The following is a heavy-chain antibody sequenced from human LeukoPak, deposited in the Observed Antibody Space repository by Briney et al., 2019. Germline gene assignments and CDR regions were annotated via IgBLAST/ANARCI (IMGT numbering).Heavy chain of an antibody. J-gene: IGHJ4*02. V-gene: IGHV3-11*06. CDR3: ARGGIAAAGSFDY. CDR2: ISRSSSYT. Sequence: GGSLRLSCAASGFTFSDYYMSWIRQAPGKGLEWVSYISRSSSYTNYADSVKGRFTISRDNAKNSLYLQMNSLRAEDTAVYYCARGGIAAAGSFDYWGQGTLVTVSS. CDR1: GFTFSDYY. D-gene: IGHD6-13*01.